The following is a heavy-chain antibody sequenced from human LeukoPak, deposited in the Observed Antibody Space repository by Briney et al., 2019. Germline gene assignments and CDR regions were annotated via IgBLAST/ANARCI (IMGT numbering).Heavy chain of an antibody. D-gene: IGHD5-12*01. CDR3: ARERLVATGWFDP. CDR1: GFTFSTYS. J-gene: IGHJ5*02. CDR2: ISSDSSYI. V-gene: IGHV3-21*01. Sequence: GGSLRLSCAASGFTFSTYSMIWVRQAPGKGLEWVSSISSDSSYIYYADSVKGRFTISRDNAKNSLYLQMNSLRAEDTAVYYCARERLVATGWFDPWGQGTLVTVSS.